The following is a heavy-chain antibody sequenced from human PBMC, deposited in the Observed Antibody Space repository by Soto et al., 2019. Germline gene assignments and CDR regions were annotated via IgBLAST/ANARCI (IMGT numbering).Heavy chain of an antibody. V-gene: IGHV3-30-3*01. CDR1: GFTFSIYW. Sequence: PGGSLRLSCEASGFTFSIYWMEWVRQAPGKGLVWVAVISYDGSNKYYADSVKGRFTISRDSSENTLYLQMNSLRADDTAVYYCARDPGGVAASYYFDYWGQGALVTVSS. CDR2: ISYDGSNK. CDR3: ARDPGGVAASYYFDY. D-gene: IGHD3-16*01. J-gene: IGHJ4*02.